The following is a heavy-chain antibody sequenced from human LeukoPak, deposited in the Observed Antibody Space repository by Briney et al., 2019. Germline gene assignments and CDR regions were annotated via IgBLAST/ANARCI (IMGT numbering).Heavy chain of an antibody. Sequence: GGSLRLSCAASGFTFSSYAMSWVRKAPGKGLEWVSAISGSGGSTYYADSVKGRFTISRDNSKNTLYLQMNSLRAEDTAVYYCAKAGGGYCSSTSCERHPFDYWGQGTLVTVSS. CDR3: AKAGGGYCSSTSCERHPFDY. D-gene: IGHD2-2*01. V-gene: IGHV3-23*01. CDR2: ISGSGGST. CDR1: GFTFSSYA. J-gene: IGHJ4*02.